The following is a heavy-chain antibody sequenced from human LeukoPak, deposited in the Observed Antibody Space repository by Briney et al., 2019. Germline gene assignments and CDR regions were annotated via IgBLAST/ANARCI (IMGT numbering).Heavy chain of an antibody. CDR3: ARSVKMPTIVH. D-gene: IGHD5-24*01. CDR2: INPSGGST. J-gene: IGHJ4*02. CDR1: GYTFTTYY. V-gene: IGHV1-46*03. Sequence: GASVKVSCKASGYTFTTYYMHWVRQAPGQGLQWMGIINPSGGSTSYAQKFQGRVTMTRDTSTSTVYMELSSLRSDDTAIYYCARSVKMPTIVHWGQGTLVTVFS.